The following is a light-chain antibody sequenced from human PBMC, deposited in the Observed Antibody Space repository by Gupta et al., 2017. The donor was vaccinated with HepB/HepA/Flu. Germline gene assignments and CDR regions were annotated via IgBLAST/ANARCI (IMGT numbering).Light chain of an antibody. CDR2: AAS. CDR1: QCISSY. V-gene: IGKV1-39*01. J-gene: IGKJ3*01. Sequence: DIHMTQSPSSLPASVGDRVTITCRASQCISSYLNWYQQKPEKALKLRIYAASRLKSGVPSRFSGSGSGTDFTLTISSLQPEDFATYYCQQSYSTPPMTFGPGTKVDIK. CDR3: QQSYSTPPMT.